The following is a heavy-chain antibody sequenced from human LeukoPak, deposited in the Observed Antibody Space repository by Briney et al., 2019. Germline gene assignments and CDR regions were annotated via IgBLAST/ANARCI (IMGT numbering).Heavy chain of an antibody. D-gene: IGHD2/OR15-2a*01. CDR3: ARTFPGDY. CDR2: MNPNNGNT. Sequence: ASVKVSCKASGYTFTNYDINWVRQATGQGLEWLGWMNPNNGNTAYAPRFQGRVTMTRDPSKSTAYMELSSLRYEDTAVYYCARTFPGDYWGQGTLVTVSS. V-gene: IGHV1-8*01. J-gene: IGHJ4*02. CDR1: GYTFTNYD.